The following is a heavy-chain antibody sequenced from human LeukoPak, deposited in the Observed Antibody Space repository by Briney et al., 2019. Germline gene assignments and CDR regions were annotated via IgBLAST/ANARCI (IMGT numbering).Heavy chain of an antibody. D-gene: IGHD3-10*01. CDR1: GGAIASGGYS. Sequence: PSETLSLTCTVSGGAIASGGYSWKWIRQSPGKGLEWIGCIYDRGPAYYNPSLKSRFTISVDRPKNQFFLNVTSLTAADTAVYYCARSRQASGLLSSWGQGTPVVVSS. J-gene: IGHJ5*02. V-gene: IGHV4-30-2*06. CDR2: IYDRGPA. CDR3: ARSRQASGLLSS.